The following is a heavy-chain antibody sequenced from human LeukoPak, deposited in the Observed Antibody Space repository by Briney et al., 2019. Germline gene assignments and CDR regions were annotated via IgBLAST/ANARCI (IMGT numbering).Heavy chain of an antibody. J-gene: IGHJ3*02. CDR1: GYSFTSYW. D-gene: IGHD4-23*01. Sequence: NHGESLKISCKGSGYSFTSYWIGWVRQMPGKGLEWMGIIYPGDSDTRYSPSFQGQVTISADKSISTAYLQWSSLKASDTAMYYCARRFLGALGTYGGNSVAFDIWGQGTMVTVSS. CDR2: IYPGDSDT. V-gene: IGHV5-51*01. CDR3: ARRFLGALGTYGGNSVAFDI.